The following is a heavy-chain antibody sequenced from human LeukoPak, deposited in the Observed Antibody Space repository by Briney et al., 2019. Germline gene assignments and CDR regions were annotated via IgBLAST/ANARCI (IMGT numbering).Heavy chain of an antibody. Sequence: PGGSLRLSCAASGFTFSTYAMSWVCQAPGKGLEWVSGISASGGSTYYADSVKGRFTISRDNSKNTLYLQMNSLRAEHTAVYYCAMNTYYPSYYFDYWGQGTLVTVSS. V-gene: IGHV3-23*01. CDR2: ISASGGST. D-gene: IGHD3-22*01. CDR1: GFTFSTYA. CDR3: AMNTYYPSYYFDY. J-gene: IGHJ4*02.